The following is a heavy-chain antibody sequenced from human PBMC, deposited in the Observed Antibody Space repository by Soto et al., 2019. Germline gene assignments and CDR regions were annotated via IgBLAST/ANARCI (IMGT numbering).Heavy chain of an antibody. J-gene: IGHJ3*02. V-gene: IGHV3-48*02. Sequence: GGSLRLSCAASGFTFSSYSMNWVRQAPGKGLEWVSYISSSSSTIYYADSVKGRFTISRDNAKNSLYLQMNSLRDEDTAVYYCARDSGEWELLYDAFDIWGQGTLVTVSS. CDR3: ARDSGEWELLYDAFDI. CDR1: GFTFSSYS. CDR2: ISSSSSTI. D-gene: IGHD1-26*01.